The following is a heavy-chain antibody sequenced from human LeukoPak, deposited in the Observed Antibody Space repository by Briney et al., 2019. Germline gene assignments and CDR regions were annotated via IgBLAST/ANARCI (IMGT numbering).Heavy chain of an antibody. CDR2: IYSGGST. CDR1: GFTVSSNY. D-gene: IGHD6-13*01. V-gene: IGHV3-53*01. Sequence: GGSLRLSCAASGFTVSSNYMSWVRQAPGKGLEWVSVIYSGGSTYYADSVKGRFTISRDKSKNTLYLQMNGLRAEDTAAYYCAVSSHMYSSSWYHFDYWGQGTLVTVSS. J-gene: IGHJ4*02. CDR3: AVSSHMYSSSWYHFDY.